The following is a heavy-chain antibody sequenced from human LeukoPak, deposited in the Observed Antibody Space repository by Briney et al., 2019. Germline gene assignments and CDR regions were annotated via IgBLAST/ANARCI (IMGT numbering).Heavy chain of an antibody. Sequence: SETLSLTCTVSGGSISSGSYYWSWIRQPAGKGLEWIGRIYTSGSTNYNPSLKSRVTISVDTSKNQFSLKLSSVTAADTAVYYCARLSIVGATQIDYWGQGTLVTVSS. CDR3: ARLSIVGATQIDY. CDR1: GGSISSGSYY. J-gene: IGHJ4*02. CDR2: IYTSGST. V-gene: IGHV4-61*02. D-gene: IGHD1-26*01.